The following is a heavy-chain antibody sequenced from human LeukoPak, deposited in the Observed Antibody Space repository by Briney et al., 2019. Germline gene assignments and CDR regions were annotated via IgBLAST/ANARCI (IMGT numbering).Heavy chain of an antibody. Sequence: PGGSLRLYCAASGFTVSSNYMSWVRQAPGKGLEGVSVIYSGGSTYYADSVKGRFTISRDNSKNTLYLQMNSLSAEDTAVYYCARDVAVGDGYNVPYWGQGTLVTVSS. J-gene: IGHJ4*02. CDR1: GFTVSSNY. CDR2: IYSGGST. D-gene: IGHD5-24*01. V-gene: IGHV3-53*01. CDR3: ARDVAVGDGYNVPY.